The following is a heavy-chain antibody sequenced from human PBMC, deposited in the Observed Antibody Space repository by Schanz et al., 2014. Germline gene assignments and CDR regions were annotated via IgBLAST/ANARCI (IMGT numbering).Heavy chain of an antibody. CDR1: GFSVGNKY. V-gene: IGHV3-48*01. Sequence: EVQLVESGGDLVQPGGSLRLSCAASGFSVGNKYMNWVRQAPGKGLEWISYITYNGGTIYYADSVKGRFTISRDNAKNSLYLEMNSLRAEDTAIYYCAKDAPYPFDLWGRGTLITVSS. J-gene: IGHJ2*01. CDR3: AKDAPYPFDL. CDR2: ITYNGGTI.